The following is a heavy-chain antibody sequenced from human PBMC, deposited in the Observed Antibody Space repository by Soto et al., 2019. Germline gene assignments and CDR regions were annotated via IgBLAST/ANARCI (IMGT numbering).Heavy chain of an antibody. D-gene: IGHD6-19*01. V-gene: IGHV3-21*01. CDR2: ISSSSYI. J-gene: IGHJ4*02. CDR3: ARDPMSLSSSGWYDY. CDR1: GFTFSSYS. Sequence: GGSLRLSCAASGFTFSSYSMNWVRQAPGKGLEWVSSISSSSYIYYADSVKGRFTISRDNAKNSLYLQMNSLRAEDTAVYYCARDPMSLSSSGWYDYWGQGTLVTVSS.